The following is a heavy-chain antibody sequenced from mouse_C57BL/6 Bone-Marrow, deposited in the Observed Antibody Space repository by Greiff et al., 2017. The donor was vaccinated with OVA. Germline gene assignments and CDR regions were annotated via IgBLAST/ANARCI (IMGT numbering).Heavy chain of an antibody. V-gene: IGHV1-81*01. D-gene: IGHD1-1*01. CDR3: ARPLRCYAMDY. CDR1: GYTFTSYG. CDR2: IYPRSGNT. J-gene: IGHJ4*01. Sequence: QVQLKQSGAELARPGASVKLSCKASGYTFTSYGISWVKQRTGQGLEWIGEIYPRSGNTYYNEKFKGKATLTADKSSSTAYMELRSLTSEDSAVYFCARPLRCYAMDYWGQGTSVTVSS.